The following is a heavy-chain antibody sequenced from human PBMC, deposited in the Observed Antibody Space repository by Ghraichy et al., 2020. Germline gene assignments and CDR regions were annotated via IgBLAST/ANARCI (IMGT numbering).Heavy chain of an antibody. Sequence: SETLSLTCAVSGDSLNNNWWSWVRQPPGKGLEWIGQVYHSGDPHYNPSLNNRVTMSVDKSKNQFSLNLNSVTAADTAMYYCVRHHGYSFDYWGQGTLVTVSS. CDR3: VRHHGYSFDY. V-gene: IGHV4-4*02. CDR1: GDSLNNNW. D-gene: IGHD5-18*01. J-gene: IGHJ4*02. CDR2: VYHSGDP.